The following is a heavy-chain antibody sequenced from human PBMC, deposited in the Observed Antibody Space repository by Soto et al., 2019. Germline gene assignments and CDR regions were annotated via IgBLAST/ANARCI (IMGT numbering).Heavy chain of an antibody. J-gene: IGHJ6*03. CDR1: GFTLSSYG. Sequence: GSLRLSCAASGFTLSSYGMHWVRQAPGKGLEWVSAICGSGGSTFYADSVKGRFTISRDNSKNTLYLQMNSLRAEDTAVYYCAKELGYCSSTSCLYYYYMDVWGKGTTVTVSS. CDR3: AKELGYCSSTSCLYYYYMDV. CDR2: ICGSGGST. D-gene: IGHD2-2*01. V-gene: IGHV3-23*01.